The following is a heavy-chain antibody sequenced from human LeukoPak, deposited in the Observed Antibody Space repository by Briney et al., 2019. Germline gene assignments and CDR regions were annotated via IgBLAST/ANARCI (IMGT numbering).Heavy chain of an antibody. D-gene: IGHD2-2*01. CDR1: GGSFSGYY. Sequence: PTETLSLTCAVYGGSFSGYYWSWIRQPAGKGLEWIGRIYTSGSTNYNPSLKSRVTMSVDTSKNQFSLKLSSVTAADTAVYYCAGAAMNYFYYMDVWGKGTTVTISS. CDR2: IYTSGST. J-gene: IGHJ6*03. CDR3: AGAAMNYFYYMDV. V-gene: IGHV4-59*10.